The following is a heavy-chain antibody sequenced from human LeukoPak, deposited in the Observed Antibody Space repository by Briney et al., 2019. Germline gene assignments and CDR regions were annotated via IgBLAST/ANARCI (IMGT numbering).Heavy chain of an antibody. J-gene: IGHJ3*02. D-gene: IGHD2-2*01. CDR1: GYTFTNYY. CDR2: ISAYNGNT. CDR3: ARVPAAPPPQGGDAFDI. Sequence: ASVKVSCKASGYTFTNYYIHWVRQAPGQGLEWMGWISAYNGNTNYAQKLQGRVTMTTDTSTSTAYMELRSLRSDDTAVYYCARVPAAPPPQGGDAFDIWGQGTMVTVSS. V-gene: IGHV1-18*04.